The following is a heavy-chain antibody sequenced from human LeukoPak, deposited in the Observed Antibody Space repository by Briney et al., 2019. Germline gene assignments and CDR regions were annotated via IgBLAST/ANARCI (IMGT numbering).Heavy chain of an antibody. CDR2: INHSGST. CDR1: GGSFSGYY. Sequence: SETLSLTCAVYGGSFSGYYWSWIRQPPGKGLEWIGEINHSGSTNYNPSLKSRVTISVDTSKNQFSLKLSSVTAADTAVYYCAGAPPTLGVDPWGQGTLSPSPQ. V-gene: IGHV4-34*01. CDR3: AGAPPTLGVDP. J-gene: IGHJ5*02.